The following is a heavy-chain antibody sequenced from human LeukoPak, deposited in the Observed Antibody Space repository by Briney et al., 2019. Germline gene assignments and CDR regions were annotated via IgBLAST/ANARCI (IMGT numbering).Heavy chain of an antibody. CDR3: ARGADLWGYDY. CDR1: GYTFTSYD. J-gene: IGHJ4*02. D-gene: IGHD3-3*01. CDR2: MNPNRGNT. V-gene: IGHV1-8*01. Sequence: SVKVSCKASGYTFTSYDINWVRQAPGQGLEWMGWMNPNRGNTGYAQKFQGRVTMTRNTSISTAYMELSSLRSEDTAVYYCARGADLWGYDYWGQGTLVTVSS.